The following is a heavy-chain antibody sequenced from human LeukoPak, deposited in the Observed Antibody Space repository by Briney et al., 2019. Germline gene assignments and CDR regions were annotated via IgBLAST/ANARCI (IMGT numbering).Heavy chain of an antibody. CDR3: ARGRGIITTPKKGHNWFDP. CDR1: GGSFSGYY. Sequence: LSETLSLTCAVYGGSFSGYYWSWIRQPPGKGLEWIGEINHSGSTNYNPSLKSRVTISVDTSKNQFSLKLSSVTAADTAVYYCARGRGIITTPKKGHNWFDPWGQGTLVTVSS. D-gene: IGHD1-14*01. CDR2: INHSGST. J-gene: IGHJ5*02. V-gene: IGHV4-34*01.